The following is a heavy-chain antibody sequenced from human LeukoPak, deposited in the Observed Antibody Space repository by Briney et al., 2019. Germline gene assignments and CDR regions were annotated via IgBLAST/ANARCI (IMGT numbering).Heavy chain of an antibody. CDR2: ISWNSGRI. V-gene: IGHV3-9*03. J-gene: IGHJ4*02. D-gene: IGHD6-19*01. CDR3: AKDSSGWLGNYFDF. CDR1: GFTFDDYA. Sequence: GRSLRLSCAASGFTFDDYAMHWVRQAPGKGLEWVSGISWNSGRIGYADSVKGRFTIFRDNAKNSLYLQMNSLRAEDMALYYCAKDSSGWLGNYFDFWGQGTLVTVSS.